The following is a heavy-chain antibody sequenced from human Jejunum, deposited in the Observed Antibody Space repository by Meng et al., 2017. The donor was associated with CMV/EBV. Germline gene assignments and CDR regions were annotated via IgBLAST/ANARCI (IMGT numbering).Heavy chain of an antibody. CDR3: ARDTAGGLY. D-gene: IGHD2-8*02. V-gene: IGHV4-39*07. Sequence: LACTVSTGSISSSTYYWNWLRQPPGKGLEWIGNIYYSGSAYYNPSLKGRVALSLDTSKNQFSLTVSSVTAADTAIYYCARDTAGGLYWGQGTLVTVSS. CDR1: TGSISSSTYY. J-gene: IGHJ4*02. CDR2: IYYSGSA.